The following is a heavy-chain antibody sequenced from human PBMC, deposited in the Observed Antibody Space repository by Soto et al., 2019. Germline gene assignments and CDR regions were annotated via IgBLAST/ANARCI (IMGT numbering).Heavy chain of an antibody. Sequence: GSLRLSCAASGFTFSSYAMHWVRQAPGKGLEWVAVISYDGSNKYYADSVKGRFTISRDNSKNTLYLQMNSLRAEDTAVYYCARDVFAYSSSTIFDSWGQGTLVTVSS. J-gene: IGHJ5*01. CDR3: ARDVFAYSSSTIFDS. D-gene: IGHD6-6*01. CDR2: ISYDGSNK. V-gene: IGHV3-30-3*01. CDR1: GFTFSSYA.